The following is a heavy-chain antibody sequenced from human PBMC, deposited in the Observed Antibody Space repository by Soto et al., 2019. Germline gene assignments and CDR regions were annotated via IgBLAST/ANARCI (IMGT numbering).Heavy chain of an antibody. J-gene: IGHJ4*02. CDR1: GFTFNSYG. D-gene: IGHD6-13*01. V-gene: IGHV3-33*01. CDR2: IWYDGSNK. Sequence: GGSLRLSCASSGFTFNSYGMHWVRQAPGKGLEWVAVIWYDGSNKYYADSVKGRFTISRDNSKNTLFLQMDSLRAEDTAVYYCARSAGKGGLAAPIDYWGQGTLVTVSS. CDR3: ARSAGKGGLAAPIDY.